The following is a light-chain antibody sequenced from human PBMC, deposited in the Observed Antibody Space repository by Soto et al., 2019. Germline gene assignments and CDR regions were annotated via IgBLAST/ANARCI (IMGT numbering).Light chain of an antibody. J-gene: IGKJ4*02. V-gene: IGKV3-20*01. CDR1: QSVDTKY. CDR3: PQSTTSPLT. CDR2: GTS. Sequence: EIGLTQSPGTLALSPGETATLSCRTSQSVDTKYLAWYQQKPGQAPRLLIYGTSRRAPASPDRISGSGSGTDFTLTISRLEPEDLAVYHPPQSTTSPLTSRGGT.